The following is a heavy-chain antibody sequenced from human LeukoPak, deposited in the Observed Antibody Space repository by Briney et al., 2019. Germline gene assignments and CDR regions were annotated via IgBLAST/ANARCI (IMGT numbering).Heavy chain of an antibody. J-gene: IGHJ5*02. CDR1: GGTFTSYA. V-gene: IGHV1-69*01. Sequence: SVKVSCKASGGTFTSYAISWVRQAPGQGLEWLGGIIPIFGTANSAQKFQGRVTITEDESTSTAYMELSSLRSEDTAVYYWAREPVAYCGGDCLNWFDLWGQGTLVTVSS. CDR3: AREPVAYCGGDCLNWFDL. D-gene: IGHD2-21*01. CDR2: IIPIFGTA.